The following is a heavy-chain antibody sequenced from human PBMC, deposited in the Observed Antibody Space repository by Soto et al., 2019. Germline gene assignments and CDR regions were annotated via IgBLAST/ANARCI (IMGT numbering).Heavy chain of an antibody. D-gene: IGHD3-3*01. J-gene: IGHJ4*02. CDR1: GFTFSSYS. CDR3: ARDGDVDC. Sequence: EVQLVESGGGLVHPGGSLRLSCAASGFTFSSYSMNWVRQAPGKGLEWLSYISSSSSTIYYADSVKGRFTIYRDNAKKALYLQMSRLRGEDTAVYYCARDGDVDCWGQGILVTVSS. V-gene: IGHV3-48*01. CDR2: ISSSSSTI.